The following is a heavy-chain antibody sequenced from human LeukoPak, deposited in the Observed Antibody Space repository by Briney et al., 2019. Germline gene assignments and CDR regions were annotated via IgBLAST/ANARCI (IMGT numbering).Heavy chain of an antibody. CDR2: INGNTGDT. V-gene: IGHV1-2*02. CDR3: AREYSSSLFDY. Sequence: ASVKVSCKASGYTFTGHYLHWVRQAPGQGLEWMGWINGNTGDTNYAQRFQGRVTMIRETSISTMYMELSRLRSDDTAVYYCAREYSSSLFDYWGQGTLVTVSS. D-gene: IGHD6-13*01. J-gene: IGHJ4*02. CDR1: GYTFTGHY.